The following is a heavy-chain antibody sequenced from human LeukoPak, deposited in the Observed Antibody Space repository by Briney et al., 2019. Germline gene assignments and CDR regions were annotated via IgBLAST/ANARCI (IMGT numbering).Heavy chain of an antibody. CDR1: GGSLSRGLYY. Sequence: SQTLSLTCTVSGGSLSRGLYYWSWIRQPPGKGLEWIGSIYYSGSTYYNPSLKSRVTISVDTSKNQFSLKLSSVTAADTAVYYCARGATVTREVWFDPWGQGTLVTVSS. V-gene: IGHV4-39*07. J-gene: IGHJ5*02. CDR3: ARGATVTREVWFDP. CDR2: IYYSGST. D-gene: IGHD4-17*01.